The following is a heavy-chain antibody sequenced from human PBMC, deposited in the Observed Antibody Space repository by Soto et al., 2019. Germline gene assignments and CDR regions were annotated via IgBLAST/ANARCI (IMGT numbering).Heavy chain of an antibody. Sequence: PVGSLRLSCTTSGLAFSTYWMAWVRQAPGKGLEWVGNTKPDETETYYADSVEGRFTISRDNAKSSLYLQMDSLRVEDTAVYYCATIGDVTFHYWGQGTPVTVSS. CDR2: TKPDETET. CDR3: ATIGDVTFHY. J-gene: IGHJ4*02. CDR1: GLAFSTYW. V-gene: IGHV3-7*02. D-gene: IGHD4-4*01.